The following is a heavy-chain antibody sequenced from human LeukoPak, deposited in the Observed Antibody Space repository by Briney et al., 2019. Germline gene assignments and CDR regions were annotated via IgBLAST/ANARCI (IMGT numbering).Heavy chain of an antibody. CDR2: IYPGGSDT. V-gene: IGHV5-51*01. D-gene: IGHD2-15*01. CDR3: ARQQVAYYYYYGMDV. CDR1: GYSFTTYR. Sequence: GESLKISCRGSGYSFTTYRIAWVRQMPGKGLEWMGIIYPGGSDTRYSPSLQGQVTITADKSMSTASLQWRSLKASDTAMYYCARQQVAYYYYYGMDVWGKGTTVTVSS. J-gene: IGHJ6*04.